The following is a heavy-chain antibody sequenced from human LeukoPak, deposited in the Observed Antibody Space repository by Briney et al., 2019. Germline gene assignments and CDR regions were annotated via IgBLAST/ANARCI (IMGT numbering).Heavy chain of an antibody. V-gene: IGHV3-48*03. Sequence: GGSLRLSCAASGFTFSSYEMNWVRQAPGKGLEWVSYISSSGSTIYYADSVKGRFTISRDNAKNSLYLQMNSLRAEDMALYYCAKDIGGWYRTYYFDYWGQGTLVTVSS. J-gene: IGHJ4*02. CDR2: ISSSGSTI. D-gene: IGHD6-19*01. CDR1: GFTFSSYE. CDR3: AKDIGGWYRTYYFDY.